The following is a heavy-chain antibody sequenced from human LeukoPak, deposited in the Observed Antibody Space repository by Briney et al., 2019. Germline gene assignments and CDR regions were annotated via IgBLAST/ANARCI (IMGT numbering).Heavy chain of an antibody. Sequence: ASVKVSCKVSGYTLTELSMHWVRQAPGKGLEWMGGFGLEDGETIYAQKFQGRVAMTEDTSTDTAYMELSSLRSEDTAVYYCATRMGQLVQYNYYGMDVWGQGTTVTVSS. CDR2: FGLEDGET. D-gene: IGHD6-6*01. CDR1: GYTLTELS. V-gene: IGHV1-24*01. CDR3: ATRMGQLVQYNYYGMDV. J-gene: IGHJ6*02.